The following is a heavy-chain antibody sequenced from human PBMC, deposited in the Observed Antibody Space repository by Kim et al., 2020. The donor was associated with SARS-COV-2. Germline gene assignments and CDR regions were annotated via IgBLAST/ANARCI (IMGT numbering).Heavy chain of an antibody. V-gene: IGHV4-30-2*01. Sequence: TLSLTCAVSGGSISDFSWSWIRQPPGGGLEWIGYIYDTGRAFYNPSLKSRVTMSVDRTMNQFSLTLHSVPAADTAVYFCTRDVGYGPPANWGPGTLV. CDR1: GGSISDFS. J-gene: IGHJ4*02. CDR3: TRDVGYGPPAN. CDR2: IYDTGRA. D-gene: IGHD5-18*01.